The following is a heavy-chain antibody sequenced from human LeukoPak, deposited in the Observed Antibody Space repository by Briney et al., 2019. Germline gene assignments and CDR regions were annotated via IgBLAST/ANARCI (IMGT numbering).Heavy chain of an antibody. V-gene: IGHV3-23*01. CDR2: TSGSGGST. J-gene: IGHJ4*02. Sequence: PGGSLRLSCAASGFTFSNYAMSWVCQAPGKGLEWVSATSGSGGSTYYADSVKGRFTISRDNSKNTLYLQMNSLRAEDTAVYYCAKLPAGSSGYFDYWGQGTLVTVSS. D-gene: IGHD3-22*01. CDR1: GFTFSNYA. CDR3: AKLPAGSSGYFDY.